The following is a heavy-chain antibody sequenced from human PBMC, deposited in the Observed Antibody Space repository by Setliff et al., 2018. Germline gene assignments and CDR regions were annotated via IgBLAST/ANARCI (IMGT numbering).Heavy chain of an antibody. CDR2: IWLDVSNK. CDR1: GFTFRDYG. D-gene: IGHD2-2*01. CDR3: ARDRGSDSCRGCDYMVV. Sequence: GGSLRLSCAASGFTFRDYGMHWVRQAPGKGLEWVAVIWLDVSNKYYADSLKGRFTISRDNANNTLYLQMNSLRDEDTAVYYCARDRGSDSCRGCDYMVVWGKGTTVTVSS. J-gene: IGHJ6*03. V-gene: IGHV3-33*01.